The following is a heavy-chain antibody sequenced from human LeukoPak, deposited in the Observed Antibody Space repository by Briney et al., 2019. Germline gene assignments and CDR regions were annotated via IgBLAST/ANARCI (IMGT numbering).Heavy chain of an antibody. V-gene: IGHV4-59*01. CDR2: IYYSGST. Sequence: SETLSLTCTVSGGSISSYYWSWIRQPPGKGLEWIGYIYYSGSTNYNPSLKSRVTISVDTSKNQFSLKLSSVTAADTAVYYCARTRWQQLVHSGWFDPWGQGTLVTVSS. J-gene: IGHJ5*02. CDR1: GGSISSYY. D-gene: IGHD6-13*01. CDR3: ARTRWQQLVHSGWFDP.